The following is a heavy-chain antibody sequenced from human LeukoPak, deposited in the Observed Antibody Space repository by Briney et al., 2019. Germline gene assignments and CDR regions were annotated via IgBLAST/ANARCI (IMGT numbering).Heavy chain of an antibody. CDR3: ARDRDYYGSGREPDY. D-gene: IGHD3-10*01. CDR1: GFTFSTYW. J-gene: IGHJ4*02. CDR2: IKQDGSEK. Sequence: GGSLRLSCAASGFTFSTYWMSWVRQAPGKGLEWVANIKQDGSEKYYVDSVKGRFTISRDNAKNSLYLQMNSLRAEDTAVYYCARDRDYYGSGREPDYWGQGTLVTVSS. V-gene: IGHV3-7*01.